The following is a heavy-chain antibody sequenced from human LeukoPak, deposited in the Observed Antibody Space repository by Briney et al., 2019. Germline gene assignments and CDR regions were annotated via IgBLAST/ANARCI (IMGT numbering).Heavy chain of an antibody. D-gene: IGHD3-16*01. V-gene: IGHV4-39*01. CDR3: ARQLGVGVWALDR. Sequence: SETLSLTCDVSGDSITTEYYWWGWLRQPPGKGLEWIAIIFYTGKIHDNPSLRNRISMSVDTSRDQFSLRLSAVTAADTAVYYCARQLGVGVWALDRWGQGTLVTVSS. CDR2: IFYTGKI. J-gene: IGHJ4*02. CDR1: GDSITTEYYW.